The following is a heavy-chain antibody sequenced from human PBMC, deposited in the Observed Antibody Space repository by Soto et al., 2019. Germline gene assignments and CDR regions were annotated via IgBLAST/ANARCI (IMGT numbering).Heavy chain of an antibody. Sequence: QVQLAQSGAEVKKPGSSVKVSCKASGGTFSSYTISWVRQAPGQGLEWMGRIIPILGIANYAQKFQGRVTITAYKSTSTAYMVLSSVRCEETGVYSCARVTEDYYMDVWGKGTTVTVSS. V-gene: IGHV1-69*02. J-gene: IGHJ6*03. CDR2: IIPILGIA. CDR3: ARVTEDYYMDV. CDR1: GGTFSSYT. D-gene: IGHD2-21*02.